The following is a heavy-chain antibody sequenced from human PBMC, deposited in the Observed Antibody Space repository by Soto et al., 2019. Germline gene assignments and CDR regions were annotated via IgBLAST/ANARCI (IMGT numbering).Heavy chain of an antibody. CDR1: GFTFRSHA. J-gene: IGHJ6*03. CDR2: ISASDDRT. D-gene: IGHD3-10*01. V-gene: IGHV3-23*01. CDR3: ARLPSDTMVRGVILPNYYYYMDV. Sequence: PGGSLRLSCAASGFTFRSHAMTWVRQAPGKGLEWVSGISASDDRTYYADSVRGRFTISRDNSNNTLYLQMSSLRAEGTAVYYCARLPSDTMVRGVILPNYYYYMDVWGKGTTVTVSS.